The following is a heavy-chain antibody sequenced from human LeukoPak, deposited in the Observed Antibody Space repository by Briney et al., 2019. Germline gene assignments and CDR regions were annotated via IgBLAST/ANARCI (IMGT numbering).Heavy chain of an antibody. Sequence: PSQTLSLTCTVSGGSISSGSYYWNWIRQPAGKGLEWIGRIYTSGSTNYNPSLESRVTISMVTSKNQFSLKLTSVTAADTAVYYCARAPRDWGQGTLVTVSS. CDR2: IYTSGST. J-gene: IGHJ4*02. CDR3: ARAPRD. CDR1: GGSISSGSYY. V-gene: IGHV4-61*02.